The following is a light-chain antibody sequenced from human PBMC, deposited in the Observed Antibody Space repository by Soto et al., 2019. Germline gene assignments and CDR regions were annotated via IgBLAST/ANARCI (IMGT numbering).Light chain of an antibody. J-gene: IGKJ3*01. V-gene: IGKV1-39*01. CDR2: DAA. Sequence: DIQMTQSPYSLSAAVGDRVTITCRASQTINTYLNWYQQKPGKAPKLLIFDAASLQSGVPSRFSGSGSRTDFTLTITSLQPEDFATYYCQQTSSDPFTFGPGTKVDIK. CDR3: QQTSSDPFT. CDR1: QTINTY.